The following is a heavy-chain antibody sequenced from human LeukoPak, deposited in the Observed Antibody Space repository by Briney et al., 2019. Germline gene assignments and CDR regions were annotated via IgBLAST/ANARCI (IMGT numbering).Heavy chain of an antibody. CDR2: IKHYGSEK. CDR3: TRVEETATTAAIIRKYSYYYYYMDV. D-gene: IGHD4-11*01. CDR1: GFTFSTYR. V-gene: IGHV3-7*01. J-gene: IGHJ6*03. Sequence: GGSLRLSCAASGFTFSTYRMSWVRQAPGQGLEWVANIKHYGSEKHYVDSVKGRFTISRDNAKNSLYLQMSSLRAEDTAVYYCTRVEETATTAAIIRKYSYYYYYMDVWGKGNTVTVSS.